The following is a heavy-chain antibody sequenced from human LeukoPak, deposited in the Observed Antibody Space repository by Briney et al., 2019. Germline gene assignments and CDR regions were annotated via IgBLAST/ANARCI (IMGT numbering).Heavy chain of an antibody. J-gene: IGHJ4*02. D-gene: IGHD1-1*01. CDR3: AKQTRTTTAPDY. CDR1: GFTFSTYT. Sequence: GGSLRLSCAASGFTFSTYTMYWVRHPPGKRLEWVSIIGNNGGGIHYAGSVRGRFTISRDNSKNALYLQMNSLRVEDTAVYYCAKQTRTTTAPDYWGQGTLVTVSS. V-gene: IGHV3-23*01. CDR2: IGNNGGGI.